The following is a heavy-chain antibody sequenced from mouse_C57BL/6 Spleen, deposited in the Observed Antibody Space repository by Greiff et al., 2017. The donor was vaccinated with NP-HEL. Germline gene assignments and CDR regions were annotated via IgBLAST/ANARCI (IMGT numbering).Heavy chain of an antibody. CDR3: TRQLRGAWFAY. D-gene: IGHD3-2*02. CDR2: IRLKSDNYAT. Sequence: EVQLQESGGGLVQPGGSMKLSCVASGFTFSNYWMNWVRQSPEKGLEWVAQIRLKSDNYATHYAESVKGRFTISRDDSKSSVYLQMNNLRAEDTGIYYCTRQLRGAWFAYWGQGTLVTVSA. CDR1: GFTFSNYW. V-gene: IGHV6-3*01. J-gene: IGHJ3*01.